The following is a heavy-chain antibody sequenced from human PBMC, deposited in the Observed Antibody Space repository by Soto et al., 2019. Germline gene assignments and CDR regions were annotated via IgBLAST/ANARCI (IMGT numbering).Heavy chain of an antibody. D-gene: IGHD1-1*01. J-gene: IGHJ4*01. CDR1: GYTFTSYD. Sequence: QVQLVQSGAEVRKPGASVKVSCEASGYTFTSYDIYWVRQATGQGLEWMGWLNPNTANSGYAQKFQGRITVTSDTSINTVHMELSRLRSEDTAVYYCARRAETNGWNGFGADKYYFDFWGQGTLVTVSS. V-gene: IGHV1-8*01. CDR2: LNPNTANS. CDR3: ARRAETNGWNGFGADKYYFDF.